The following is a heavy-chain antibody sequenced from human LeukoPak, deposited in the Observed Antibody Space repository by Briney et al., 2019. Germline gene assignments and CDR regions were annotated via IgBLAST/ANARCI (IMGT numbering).Heavy chain of an antibody. J-gene: IGHJ4*02. CDR1: GFTFSSYG. CDR2: INSDGSST. CDR3: ARDHSGIPPRFDY. D-gene: IGHD1-26*01. Sequence: WGSLRLSCAASGFTFSSYGMHWVRQAPGKGLVWVSRINSDGSSTSYADSVKGRFTISRDNAKNTLYLQMNSLRAEDTAVYYCARDHSGIPPRFDYWGQGTLVTVSS. V-gene: IGHV3-74*01.